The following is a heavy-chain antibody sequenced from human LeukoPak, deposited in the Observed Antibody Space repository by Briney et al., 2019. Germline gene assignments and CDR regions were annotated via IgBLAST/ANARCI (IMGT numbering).Heavy chain of an antibody. Sequence: ASVKVSCKASGYTFTGYYMHWVRQAPGQGLEWMGWINPNSGGTNYAQKFQGRVTMTRDTSISTAYMELSRLRSDDTAVYYCARSSGDYDFAFDIWGQGTMVTVSS. J-gene: IGHJ3*02. D-gene: IGHD4-17*01. CDR1: GYTFTGYY. V-gene: IGHV1-2*02. CDR3: ARSSGDYDFAFDI. CDR2: INPNSGGT.